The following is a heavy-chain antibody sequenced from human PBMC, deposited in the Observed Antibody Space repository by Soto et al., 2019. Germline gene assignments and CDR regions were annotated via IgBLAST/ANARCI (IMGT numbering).Heavy chain of an antibody. V-gene: IGHV3-66*01. D-gene: IGHD3-16*01. CDR2: VYIGGNT. Sequence: EVQLVESGGGLVQPGGSLRLSCAASGFTVSSNYMSWVRQAPGKGLEWVSVVYIGGNTYYAESVEDRFTISRDNFXXXXXXXXXXXXXXXXXXXXXXXXVGGGFDYWGQGTLVTVSS. CDR1: GFTVSSNY. J-gene: IGHJ4*02. CDR3: XXXVGGGFDY.